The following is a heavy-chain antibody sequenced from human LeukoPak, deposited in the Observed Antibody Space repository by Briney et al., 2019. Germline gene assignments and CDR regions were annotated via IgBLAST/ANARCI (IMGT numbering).Heavy chain of an antibody. D-gene: IGHD1-26*01. J-gene: IGHJ3*02. V-gene: IGHV5-51*01. CDR3: ARHQYSGTYYNAFDI. CDR2: IYPGDSDT. CDR1: GYSFTTFW. Sequence: ESLQISCKGSGYSFTTFWIGWVRQMPGKGLEYMGIIYPGDSDTRYSPSFQGQVTISADKSISTAYLQWGSLKASDTAMYYRARHQYSGTYYNAFDIWGQGTLVTVSS.